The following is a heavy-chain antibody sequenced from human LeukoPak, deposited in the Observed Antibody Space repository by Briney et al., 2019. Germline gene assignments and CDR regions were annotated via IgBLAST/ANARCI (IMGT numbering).Heavy chain of an antibody. CDR3: AKRPYGSGSSYFDY. J-gene: IGHJ4*02. Sequence: GGSLRLSCAASGFTFSSYAMSWVRQAPGKGLEWVSDISGSGRSTYYADPVKGRFTISRHNTKNMPYLQMNSPTAEDTAVYYCAKRPYGSGSSYFDYWGRGTLVTVSS. D-gene: IGHD3-10*01. V-gene: IGHV3-23*01. CDR2: ISGSGRST. CDR1: GFTFSSYA.